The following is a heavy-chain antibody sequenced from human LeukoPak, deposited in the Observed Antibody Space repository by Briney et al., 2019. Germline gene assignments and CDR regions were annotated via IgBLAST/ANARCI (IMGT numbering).Heavy chain of an antibody. Sequence: ETLSLTCTVSGGSISSSSYYWGWIRQPPGKGLEWVSAISGSGGSTYYADSVKGRFTTSRDNSKNTLYLQMNSLRAEDTAVYYCAKDREQLVLVDAFDIWGQGTMVTVSS. D-gene: IGHD6-6*01. CDR3: AKDREQLVLVDAFDI. J-gene: IGHJ3*02. V-gene: IGHV3-23*01. CDR2: ISGSGGST. CDR1: GGSISSSSYY.